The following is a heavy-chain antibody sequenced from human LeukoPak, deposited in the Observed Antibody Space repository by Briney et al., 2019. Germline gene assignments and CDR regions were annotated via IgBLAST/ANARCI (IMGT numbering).Heavy chain of an antibody. V-gene: IGHV3-23*01. J-gene: IGHJ6*02. CDR2: INGGGGGGT. Sequence: GGSLRLSCAASGFTFSNYAMSWVRQAPGKGLEWVSGINGGGGGGTFHADSVRGRFTISRDNAKNSLYLQMSNLRAEDTAVYFCARGGGLDVWGQGATVTVSS. CDR1: GFTFSNYA. CDR3: ARGGGLDV. D-gene: IGHD3-16*01.